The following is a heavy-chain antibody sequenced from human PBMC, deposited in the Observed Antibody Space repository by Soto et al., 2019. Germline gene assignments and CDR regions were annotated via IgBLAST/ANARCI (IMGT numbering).Heavy chain of an antibody. J-gene: IGHJ4*02. Sequence: EVPLLESGGGLAQPGGSLRLSCAASGFTFSSYAMSWVRQAPGKGLEWVSAVTSSGGGTYYADSVKGRFTISRDNSRNTLFLQMNSLRADDTAVYYCAKDRCGGTCYYFDFWGQGTLVTVSS. CDR1: GFTFSSYA. CDR3: AKDRCGGTCYYFDF. CDR2: VTSSGGGT. D-gene: IGHD2-15*01. V-gene: IGHV3-23*01.